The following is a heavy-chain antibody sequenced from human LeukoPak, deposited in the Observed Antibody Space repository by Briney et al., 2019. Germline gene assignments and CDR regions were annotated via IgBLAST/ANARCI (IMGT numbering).Heavy chain of an antibody. D-gene: IGHD3-22*01. Sequence: GGSLRLSCAASGFTFSSYAMSWVRQAPEKGLEWVATISGSGGGTYYADSVKGRFTISRDNSKNTLYLQMNSLRAEDTAVYYCARDRSGHYYDSSGYYPDAFDIWGQGTMVTVSS. CDR1: GFTFSSYA. J-gene: IGHJ3*02. V-gene: IGHV3-23*01. CDR3: ARDRSGHYYDSSGYYPDAFDI. CDR2: ISGSGGGT.